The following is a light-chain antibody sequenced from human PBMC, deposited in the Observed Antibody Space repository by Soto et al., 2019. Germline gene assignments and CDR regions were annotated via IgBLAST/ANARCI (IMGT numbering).Light chain of an antibody. CDR1: QSLAYSDGNTY. Sequence: DVVMTQSPLSLPVTLGQPASISCRSSQSLAYSDGNTYLNWFQQRPGQSPRRLIYKVSNRDSGDPYRFRGSGSGTDCPRKISRVDAEDVGVYFCMQGTRLTPYNFGQGTKLEIK. CDR3: MQGTRLTPYN. J-gene: IGKJ2*01. CDR2: KVS. V-gene: IGKV2-30*01.